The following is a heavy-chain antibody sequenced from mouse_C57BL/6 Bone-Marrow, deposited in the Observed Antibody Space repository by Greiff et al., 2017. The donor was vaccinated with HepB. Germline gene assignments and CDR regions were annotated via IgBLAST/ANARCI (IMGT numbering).Heavy chain of an antibody. Sequence: VQLQQPGAELVRPGSSVKLSCKASGYTFTSYWMHWVKQRPIQGLEWIGNIDPSDSETHYNQKFKDKATLTVDKSSSTAYMQLSSLTSEDSAVYYCARSPTYSNNAMDYWGQGTSVTVSS. V-gene: IGHV1-52*01. CDR3: ARSPTYSNNAMDY. CDR2: IDPSDSET. CDR1: GYTFTSYW. J-gene: IGHJ4*01. D-gene: IGHD2-5*01.